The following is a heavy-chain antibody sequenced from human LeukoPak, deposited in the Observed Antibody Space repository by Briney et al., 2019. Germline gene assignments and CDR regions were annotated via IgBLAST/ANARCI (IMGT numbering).Heavy chain of an antibody. CDR2: INPSGGST. Sequence: AASVKVSCKASGYTFTSYYMHWVRQAPGQGLEWMGIINPSGGSTSYAQKFQGRVTMTRDTSTSTVYMELSSLRSEDTAVYYCASALGPLDAFDIWGQGTMVTVSS. CDR1: GYTFTSYY. D-gene: IGHD7-27*01. CDR3: ASALGPLDAFDI. J-gene: IGHJ3*02. V-gene: IGHV1-46*01.